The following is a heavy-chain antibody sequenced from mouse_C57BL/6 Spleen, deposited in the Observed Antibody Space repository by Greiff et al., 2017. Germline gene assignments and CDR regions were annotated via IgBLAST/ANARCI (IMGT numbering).Heavy chain of an antibody. Sequence: EVQRVESGGGLVQPGGSLKLSCAASGFTFSDYYMYWVRQTPEKRLEWVAYISNGGGSTYYPDTVKGRFTISRDNAKNTLYLQMSRLKSEDTAMYFCARRGYSGFDYWGQGTTLTVSS. D-gene: IGHD2-12*01. CDR2: ISNGGGST. J-gene: IGHJ2*01. CDR1: GFTFSDYY. CDR3: ARRGYSGFDY. V-gene: IGHV5-12*01.